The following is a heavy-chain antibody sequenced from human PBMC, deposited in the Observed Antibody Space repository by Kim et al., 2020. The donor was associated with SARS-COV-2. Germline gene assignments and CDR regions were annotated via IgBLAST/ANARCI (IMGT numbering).Heavy chain of an antibody. J-gene: IGHJ4*02. Sequence: NPSLKSRVTISVDTSKNQFSLKLSSVTAADTAVYYCARLEYSSSWYYFDYWGQGTLATVSS. CDR3: ARLEYSSSWYYFDY. D-gene: IGHD6-13*01. V-gene: IGHV4-39*01.